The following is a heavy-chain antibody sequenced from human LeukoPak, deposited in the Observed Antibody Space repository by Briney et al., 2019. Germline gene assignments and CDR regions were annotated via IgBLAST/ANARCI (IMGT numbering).Heavy chain of an antibody. Sequence: GGSLRLSCAASGFTFSSYRMNWVRQAPGEGLEWVSYISSSSSTIYYADSVKGRFTISRDNAKNSLYLQMNSLRVEDTAVYYCAKGYSSGWGRAFDIWGQGTMVTVSS. V-gene: IGHV3-48*01. CDR3: AKGYSSGWGRAFDI. CDR2: ISSSSSTI. CDR1: GFTFSSYR. D-gene: IGHD6-19*01. J-gene: IGHJ3*02.